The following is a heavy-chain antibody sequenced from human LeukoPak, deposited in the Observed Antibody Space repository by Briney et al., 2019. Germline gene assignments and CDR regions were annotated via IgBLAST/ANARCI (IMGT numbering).Heavy chain of an antibody. CDR2: VYYSGST. CDR3: ARESKSYDGSGYYHDY. D-gene: IGHD3-22*01. V-gene: IGHV4-59*12. CDR1: GGSISSFY. J-gene: IGHJ4*02. Sequence: VKPSETLSLTCTVSGGSISSFYWSWLRQPPGKGLEWIGYVYYSGSTNYNPSLKSRVTISVDTSKKQFSLKLSSVTAADTAVYYCARESKSYDGSGYYHDYWGQGTLVTVSS.